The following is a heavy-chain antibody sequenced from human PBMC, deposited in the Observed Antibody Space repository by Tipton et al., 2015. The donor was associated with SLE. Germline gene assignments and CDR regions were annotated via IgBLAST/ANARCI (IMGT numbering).Heavy chain of an antibody. V-gene: IGHV4-61*01. D-gene: IGHD3-22*01. CDR3: ARDGITVYYDSSGYQPSYYFDY. CDR2: IYYSGST. J-gene: IGHJ4*02. CDR1: GGSVSSGSYY. Sequence: TLSLTCTVSGGSVSSGSYYWSWIRQPPGKGLEWIGYIYYSGSTNYNPSLKSRVTISVDTSKNQFSLKLSSVTAADTAVYYCARDGITVYYDSSGYQPSYYFDYWGQGTLVTVSS.